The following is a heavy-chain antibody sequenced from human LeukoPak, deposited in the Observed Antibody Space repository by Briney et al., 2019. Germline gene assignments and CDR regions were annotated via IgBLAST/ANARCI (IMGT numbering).Heavy chain of an antibody. CDR3: ARGGYDILTGAHH. J-gene: IGHJ5*02. D-gene: IGHD3-9*01. CDR2: INPSGGST. V-gene: IGHV1-46*01. CDR1: GYTFTSYY. Sequence: ASVKVSCKASGYTFTSYYMHWVRQAPGQGLEWMGIINPSGGSTSYAQKFQGRVTITADESTSTAYMELSSLRSEDTAVYYCARGGYDILTGAHHWGQGTLVTVSS.